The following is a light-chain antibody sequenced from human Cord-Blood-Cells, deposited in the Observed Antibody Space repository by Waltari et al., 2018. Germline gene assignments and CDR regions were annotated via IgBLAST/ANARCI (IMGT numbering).Light chain of an antibody. CDR3: QQYGSSPGLT. V-gene: IGKV3-20*01. CDR2: GAS. J-gene: IGKJ4*01. Sequence: EIVLTQSPGTLSLSPGERATLPCRASQSVSSSYLAWYQQKPGQAPRRLIYGASSRATGIPDRFSGSGSGTDFTLTISRLEPEDFAVYYCQQYGSSPGLTFGGGTKVEIK. CDR1: QSVSSSY.